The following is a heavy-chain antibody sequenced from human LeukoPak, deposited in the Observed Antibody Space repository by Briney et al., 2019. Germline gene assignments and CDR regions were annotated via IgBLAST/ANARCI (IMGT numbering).Heavy chain of an antibody. D-gene: IGHD2-2*01. V-gene: IGHV4-59*01. CDR1: GGSISSYY. Sequence: SETPSLTCTVSGGSISSYYWSWIRQPPGKGLEWIGYIYYSGSTSYNPSLKSRVTISVDTSKNQISLKVRSVTAAGTAVYYCARTTEDCSSTSCYQYWFDPWGQGTLVTVSS. CDR2: IYYSGST. CDR3: ARTTEDCSSTSCYQYWFDP. J-gene: IGHJ5*02.